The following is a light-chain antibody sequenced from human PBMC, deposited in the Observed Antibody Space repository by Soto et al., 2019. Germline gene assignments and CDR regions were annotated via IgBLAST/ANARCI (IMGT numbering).Light chain of an antibody. J-gene: IGKJ3*01. CDR2: DAS. CDR3: HQRSTWPFT. Sequence: EIVLTQSPATLSLSPGERAALSCRASQSVSSYLAWYQQKPGQAPRLLIYDASNRATGIPARFSGSGSGTDFTLTISSLEPEDFAVYYCHQRSTWPFTFGPGT. CDR1: QSVSSY. V-gene: IGKV3-11*01.